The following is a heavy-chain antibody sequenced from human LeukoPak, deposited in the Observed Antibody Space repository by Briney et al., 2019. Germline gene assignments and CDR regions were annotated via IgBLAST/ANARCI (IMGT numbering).Heavy chain of an antibody. CDR3: ARARPSVLRFLEWLLHFDY. CDR2: VFYSGTT. Sequence: SETLSLTCTVSGGSISSSSHYWGWIRQPPGKGLEWIGSVFYSGTTHSNPSLKSRVTISVDTSKNQFSLKLSSVTAADTAVYYCARARPSVLRFLEWLLHFDYWGQGTLVTVSS. V-gene: IGHV4-39*07. J-gene: IGHJ4*02. D-gene: IGHD3-3*01. CDR1: GGSISSSSHY.